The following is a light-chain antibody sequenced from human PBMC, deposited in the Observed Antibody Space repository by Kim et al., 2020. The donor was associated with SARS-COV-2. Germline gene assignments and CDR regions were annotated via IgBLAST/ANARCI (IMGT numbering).Light chain of an antibody. V-gene: IGKV3-20*01. CDR2: GAA. J-gene: IGKJ1*01. Sequence: PGEGAALPCRASQSVGSSYFAWYQQKPGQAPRRLIFGAASRATGIPDRCSGGGSGTDFTLTISRLEPEDFAVYYCQQYDSSPPWTFGQGTKVDIK. CDR1: QSVGSSY. CDR3: QQYDSSPPWT.